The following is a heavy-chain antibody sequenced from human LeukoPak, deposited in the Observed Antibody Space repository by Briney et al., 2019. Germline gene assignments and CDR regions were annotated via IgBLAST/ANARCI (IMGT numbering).Heavy chain of an antibody. CDR3: ARGGDEWFDP. D-gene: IGHD1-26*01. CDR1: GFTFTKFW. CDR2: ISSSGSSK. V-gene: IGHV3-11*01. Sequence: GGSLRLSCAASGFTFTKFWMHWVRQPPGRGLVWVSFISSSGSSKHYADSLKGRFTISRDNAKNSLYLQMNSLRAEDTAVYYCARGGDEWFDPWGQGTLVTVSS. J-gene: IGHJ5*02.